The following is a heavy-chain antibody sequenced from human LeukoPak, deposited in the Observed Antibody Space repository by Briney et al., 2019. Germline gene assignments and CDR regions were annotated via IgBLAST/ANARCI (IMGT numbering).Heavy chain of an antibody. Sequence: PSETLSLTCTVSGGSISSYYWSWIRQPPGKGLEWIGYIYYSGSTNYNPSLKSRVTISVDTSKNQFSLKLSSVIAADTAVYYCARAEPIGMDVWGQGTTVTVSS. CDR1: GGSISSYY. D-gene: IGHD1-14*01. CDR3: ARAEPIGMDV. CDR2: IYYSGST. V-gene: IGHV4-59*08. J-gene: IGHJ6*02.